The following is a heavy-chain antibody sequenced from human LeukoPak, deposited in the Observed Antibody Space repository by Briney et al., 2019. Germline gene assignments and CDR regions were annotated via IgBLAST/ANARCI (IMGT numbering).Heavy chain of an antibody. V-gene: IGHV1-3*03. CDR2: INAANGNT. D-gene: IGHD3-3*01. CDR1: GYTFTSYA. CDR3: ARAPNYDFWRRRIYFDY. J-gene: IGHJ4*02. Sequence: ASVKVSCKASGYTFTSYAIHWVRQAPGQRLEWMGWINAANGNTKYSQELQGRVTITRVTSARTAYMELSSLRSDDMAVYYCARAPNYDFWRRRIYFDYWGQGTLVTVSS.